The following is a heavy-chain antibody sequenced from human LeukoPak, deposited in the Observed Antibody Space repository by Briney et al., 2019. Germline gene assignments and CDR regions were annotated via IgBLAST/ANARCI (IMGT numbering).Heavy chain of an antibody. CDR1: GFTFSSYA. CDR3: AKIEERGYSWYYFDH. CDR2: ISGSGGNT. J-gene: IGHJ4*02. V-gene: IGHV3-23*01. D-gene: IGHD4-11*01. Sequence: HPGGSLRLSCAASGFTFSSYAMSWVRQAPGKGLEWVSTISGSGGNTYYADSVKGRFTILKDNSKNTLYLKMNSLRAEDTAVYYCAKIEERGYSWYYFDHWGQGTLVTVSS.